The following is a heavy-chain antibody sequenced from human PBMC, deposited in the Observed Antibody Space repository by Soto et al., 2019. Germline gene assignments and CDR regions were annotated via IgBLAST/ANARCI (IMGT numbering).Heavy chain of an antibody. CDR2: IIQDGRAI. CDR3: ARGGELSLLPLDY. D-gene: IGHD2-15*01. J-gene: IGHJ4*02. V-gene: IGHV3-7*03. CDR1: GFSSSDYW. Sequence: GSLRLSCAASGFSSSDYWMSWVRQAPGRVLEWVAHIIQDGRAIYYVDSVRGRFTISRDSAGNSVFLEMHRLRVEDTAVYYCARGGELSLLPLDYWGLGXLVTVYS.